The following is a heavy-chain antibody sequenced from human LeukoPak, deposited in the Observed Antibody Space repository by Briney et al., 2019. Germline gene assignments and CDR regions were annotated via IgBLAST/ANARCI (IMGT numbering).Heavy chain of an antibody. V-gene: IGHV4-59*06. D-gene: IGHD2-2*01. J-gene: IGHJ4*02. Sequence: SETLSLTCAVYGGSFSGYYWSWIRQPPGKGLEWIGYIYYSGSTYYNPSLKSRVTISVDTSKNQFSLKLSSVTAADTAVYYCVAEAAACSSTSCYPANWGQGTLVTVSS. CDR2: IYYSGST. CDR1: GGSFSGYY. CDR3: VAEAAACSSTSCYPAN.